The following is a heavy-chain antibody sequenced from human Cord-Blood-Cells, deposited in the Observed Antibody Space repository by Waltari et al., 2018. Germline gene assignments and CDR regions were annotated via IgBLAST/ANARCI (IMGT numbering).Heavy chain of an antibody. CDR1: GFTFSSYW. V-gene: IGHV3-7*01. CDR3: ARGGVVVPAADY. J-gene: IGHJ4*02. CDR2: IKQDGSEK. D-gene: IGHD2-2*01. Sequence: EVQLVESGGGLVQPGGSLRPSCAASGFTFSSYWMGWVRQAPGKGLEWVANIKQDGSEKYYVDSVKGRFTISRDNAKNSLYLQMNSLRAEDTAVYYCARGGVVVPAADYWGQGTLVTVSS.